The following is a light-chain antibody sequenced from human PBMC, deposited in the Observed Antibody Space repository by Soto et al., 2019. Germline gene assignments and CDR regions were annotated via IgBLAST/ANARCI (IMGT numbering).Light chain of an antibody. CDR3: QHYGASPPFT. Sequence: EIVMTQSPATVPVSPGERVTLSCRASQSVSIDLAWYQQKPGQAPRLLIYAASIRAAGIPDRFSGSGSGTHFTLTISRLEPEDFAVYYCQHYGASPPFTFGQGTRLEIK. CDR2: AAS. V-gene: IGKV3-20*01. J-gene: IGKJ5*01. CDR1: QSVSID.